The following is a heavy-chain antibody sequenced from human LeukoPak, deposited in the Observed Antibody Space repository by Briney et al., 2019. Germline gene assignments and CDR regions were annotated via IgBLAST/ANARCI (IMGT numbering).Heavy chain of an antibody. CDR3: AKCASSSWYSLVGDY. CDR2: IRYDGSNK. Sequence: GGSLRLSCAASGFTFSSYGMHWVRQAPGKGLEWVAFIRYDGSNKYYADSVKGRFTISRDNSKNTLYLQMNSLRAEDTAVYYCAKCASSSWYSLVGDYWGQGTLVTVSS. V-gene: IGHV3-30*02. CDR1: GFTFSSYG. D-gene: IGHD6-13*01. J-gene: IGHJ4*02.